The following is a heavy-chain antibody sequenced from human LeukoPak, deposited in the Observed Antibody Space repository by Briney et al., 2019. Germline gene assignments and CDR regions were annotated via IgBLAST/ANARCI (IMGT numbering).Heavy chain of an antibody. V-gene: IGHV1-46*01. J-gene: IGHJ4*02. CDR3: ARGWLAESTVVTPYNY. D-gene: IGHD4-23*01. Sequence: ASVKVSCKTSGYTFITYYMHWVRQAPGQGLEWMGIINPSDRSTYYAQKFRGRVTMTRDTSTSTVYMELSSLRSEDTAVYYCARGWLAESTVVTPYNYWGQGTLVTVSS. CDR2: INPSDRST. CDR1: GYTFITYY.